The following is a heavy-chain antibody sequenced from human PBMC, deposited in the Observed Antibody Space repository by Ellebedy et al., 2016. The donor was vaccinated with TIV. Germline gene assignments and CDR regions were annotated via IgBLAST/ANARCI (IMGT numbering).Heavy chain of an antibody. V-gene: IGHV3-30-3*01. CDR1: GFTFSIYA. Sequence: GESLKISCAASGFTFSIYAMHWVRQAPGKGLEWVALISYEGITTYYADSVKGRFTISRDNAKNSLYLQMNSLRAEDTAVYYCAREGTMIALEVFYFDYWGQGTLVTVSS. J-gene: IGHJ4*02. CDR2: ISYEGITT. CDR3: AREGTMIALEVFYFDY. D-gene: IGHD3-22*01.